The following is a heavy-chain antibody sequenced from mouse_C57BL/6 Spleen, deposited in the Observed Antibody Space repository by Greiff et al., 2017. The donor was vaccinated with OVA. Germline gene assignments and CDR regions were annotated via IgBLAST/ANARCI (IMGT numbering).Heavy chain of an antibody. J-gene: IGHJ3*01. CDR3: AYYSNYVEFAY. CDR1: GYSITSGYY. V-gene: IGHV3-6*01. CDR2: ISYDGSN. Sequence: EVQLVESGPCLVKPSQSLSLTCSVPGYSITSGYYWNWIRQFPGNKLEWMGYISYDGSNKDNPSLKNRISITRDTSKNQFFLKLNSVTTEDTATDYCAYYSNYVEFAYWGQGTLVTVSA. D-gene: IGHD2-5*01.